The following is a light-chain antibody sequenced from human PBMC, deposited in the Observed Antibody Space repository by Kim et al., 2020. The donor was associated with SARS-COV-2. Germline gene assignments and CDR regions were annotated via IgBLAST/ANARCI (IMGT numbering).Light chain of an antibody. V-gene: IGLV3-19*01. CDR2: GKN. CDR3: NSRDSSGNDYV. J-gene: IGLJ1*01. CDR1: SLRRYY. Sequence: AVGPTVRITCQRDSLRRYYASGYQQKPGQAPVLVIYGKNNRPSGIPDRFSGSSSGNTASLTITGAQAEDEADYSCNSRDSSGNDYVFGTGTKVTVL.